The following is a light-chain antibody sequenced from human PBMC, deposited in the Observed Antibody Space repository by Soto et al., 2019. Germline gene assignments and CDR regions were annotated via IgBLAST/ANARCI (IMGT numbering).Light chain of an antibody. CDR1: QSVSSSY. Sequence: ENVLTQSPGTLSLSPGERATLSCRASQSVSSSYLAWYRQRPGQAPRLLIYGASIRATGIPDRFSGSGSGTDFTLTISRLEPEDFAVYYCQQYGSSPSFGPGTTVDIK. CDR2: GAS. CDR3: QQYGSSPS. J-gene: IGKJ3*01. V-gene: IGKV3-20*01.